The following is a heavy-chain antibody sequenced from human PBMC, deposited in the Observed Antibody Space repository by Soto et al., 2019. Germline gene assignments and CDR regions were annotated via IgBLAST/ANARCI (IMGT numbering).Heavy chain of an antibody. CDR1: GFTFSSYA. V-gene: IGHV3-23*01. Sequence: GGSLRLSCAASGFTFSSYAMSWVRQAPGKGLEWVSAISGSGGSTYYADSVKGRFTISRDNSKNTLYLQMNSLRAEDTAVYYCAKDHLTGTTVLNWFDPWGQGTLVTVSS. CDR2: ISGSGGST. CDR3: AKDHLTGTTVLNWFDP. J-gene: IGHJ5*02. D-gene: IGHD1-7*01.